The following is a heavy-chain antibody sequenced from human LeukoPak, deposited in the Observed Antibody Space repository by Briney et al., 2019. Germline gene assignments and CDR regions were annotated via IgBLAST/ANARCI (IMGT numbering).Heavy chain of an antibody. CDR3: ARDPPGSGSYYDY. D-gene: IGHD3-10*01. V-gene: IGHV4-39*07. CDR1: GGSISSSSYY. J-gene: IGHJ4*02. Sequence: SETLSLTCTVSGGSISSSSYYWGWIRQPPGKGLEWIGSIYYSGSTYYNPSLKSRVTISLDTSKNQFSLQLSSVTAADTAVYYCARDPPGSGSYYDYWGQGTLVTVSS. CDR2: IYYSGST.